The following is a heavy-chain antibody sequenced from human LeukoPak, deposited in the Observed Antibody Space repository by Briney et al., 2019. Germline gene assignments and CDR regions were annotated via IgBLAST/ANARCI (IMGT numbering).Heavy chain of an antibody. V-gene: IGHV3-48*04. D-gene: IGHD3-10*02. J-gene: IGHJ6*04. CDR1: GFTFSSYR. Sequence: GGSLRLSCAASGFTFSSYRMNWVRQAPGKGLEWVSYISSSSSTIYYADSVKGRFTISRDNAKNSLYLQTNSLRAEDTAVYYCAELGITMIGGVWGKGTTVTISS. CDR2: ISSSSSTI. CDR3: AELGITMIGGV.